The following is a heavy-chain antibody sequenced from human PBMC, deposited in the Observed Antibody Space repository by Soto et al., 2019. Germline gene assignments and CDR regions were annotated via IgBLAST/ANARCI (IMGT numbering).Heavy chain of an antibody. V-gene: IGHV1-18*01. CDR2: VSTNDDRT. D-gene: IGHD3-22*01. J-gene: IGHJ4*02. Sequence: ASVKVSCQTSGYTFTDYALTWLRQAPGQRPEWMGWVSTNDDRTNYARKFQGRVTMTTDRSTTTTSMELRSLGTDDTAVYYCARELNTESSAYYSFAFWGQGTLVTVSS. CDR3: ARELNTESSAYYSFAF. CDR1: GYTFTDYA.